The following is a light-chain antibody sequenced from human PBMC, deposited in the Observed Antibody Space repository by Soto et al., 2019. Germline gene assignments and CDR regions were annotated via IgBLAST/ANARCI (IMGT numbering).Light chain of an antibody. V-gene: IGLV2-14*01. CDR2: DVN. CDR1: SSDVGAYNY. Sequence: QSALTQPASVSGSPGQSITISCTGTSSDVGAYNYVSWYQQHPGKAPKLMIYDVNNRPSGVSNRFSGSKSGNTASLTISGLQAEDEADYYCTSYTSSNSHVVFGGGTKVTVL. CDR3: TSYTSSNSHVV. J-gene: IGLJ2*01.